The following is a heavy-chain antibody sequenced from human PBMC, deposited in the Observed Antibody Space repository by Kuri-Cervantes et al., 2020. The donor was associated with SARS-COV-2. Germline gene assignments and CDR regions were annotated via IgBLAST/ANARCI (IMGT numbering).Heavy chain of an antibody. CDR2: IYYSGST. Sequence: ESLKISCTVSGGSISSSSYYWGWIRQPPGKGLEWIGSIYYSGSTYYNPSLKSRVTISVDTSKNQFSLKLSSVTAADTAVYYCARGSAAGNDYWGQGTLVTVSS. V-gene: IGHV4-39*01. D-gene: IGHD6-13*01. J-gene: IGHJ4*02. CDR3: ARGSAAGNDY. CDR1: GGSISSSSYY.